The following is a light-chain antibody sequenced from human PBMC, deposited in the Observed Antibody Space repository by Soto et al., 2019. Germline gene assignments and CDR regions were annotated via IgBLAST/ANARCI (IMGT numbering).Light chain of an antibody. Sequence: EIVLTQSPGTLSLSPGERATLSCRASQTVTSSYLAWYQQKPGQAPRLLIYGASSRATGIPDRFSGSGSGNDFTITISRLQPEDFAVYYCQQYVTSPTTFGQGTKVEIK. J-gene: IGKJ1*01. V-gene: IGKV3-20*01. CDR1: QTVTSSY. CDR3: QQYVTSPTT. CDR2: GAS.